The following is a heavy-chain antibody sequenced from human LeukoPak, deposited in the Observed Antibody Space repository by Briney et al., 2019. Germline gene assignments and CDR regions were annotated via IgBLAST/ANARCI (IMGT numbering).Heavy chain of an antibody. CDR1: GGSISSYY. Sequence: PSETLSLTCTVSGGSISSYYWSWIRHPPGKGLEWIGYIYYSGSTNYNPSLKSRVTISVDTSKNQFSLKLSSVTAADTAVYYCARAYTIDTVTKGLDNWFDPWGQGTLVTVSS. D-gene: IGHD4-17*01. CDR2: IYYSGST. CDR3: ARAYTIDTVTKGLDNWFDP. J-gene: IGHJ5*02. V-gene: IGHV4-59*01.